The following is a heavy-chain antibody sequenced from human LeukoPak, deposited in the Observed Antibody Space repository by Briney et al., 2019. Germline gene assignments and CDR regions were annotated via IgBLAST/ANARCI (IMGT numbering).Heavy chain of an antibody. D-gene: IGHD4-17*01. CDR1: GGSISSHY. J-gene: IGHJ5*02. Sequence: KSSETLSLTCTVSGGSISSHYWSWIRQPPGKGLEWIGYIYYSGSTNYNPSLKSRVTISVDTSKNQFSLKLSSVTAADTAVYYCASATGEDWFDPWGQGTLVTVSS. CDR3: ASATGEDWFDP. V-gene: IGHV4-59*11. CDR2: IYYSGST.